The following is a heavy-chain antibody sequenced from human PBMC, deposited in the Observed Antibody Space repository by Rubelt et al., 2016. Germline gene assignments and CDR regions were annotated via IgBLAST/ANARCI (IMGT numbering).Heavy chain of an antibody. CDR3: AKDLGYSGSYRFDY. CDR2: ISGSSRNI. J-gene: IGHJ4*02. D-gene: IGHD1-26*01. Sequence: VRQAPGKGLEWVSYISGSSRNIYYADSVKGRFTTSRDNARNSLYLQMNSLRDEDTAVYYCAKDLGYSGSYRFDYWGQGTLVTVSS. V-gene: IGHV3-48*02.